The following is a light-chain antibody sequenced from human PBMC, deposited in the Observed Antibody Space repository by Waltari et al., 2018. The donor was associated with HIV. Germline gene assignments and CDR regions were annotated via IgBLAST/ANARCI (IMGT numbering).Light chain of an antibody. CDR1: QRISSN. V-gene: IGKV3-15*01. Sequence: EIVMTQSPATLSVSPGERATLSCRASQRISSNLAWYQQKSGQAPRLLIYGAFTRATGIPARFSGSGSGTEFTLTVNSLQSEDFAVYYCQQYNNWPPEFGQGTKVEFK. CDR2: GAF. CDR3: QQYNNWPPE. J-gene: IGKJ1*01.